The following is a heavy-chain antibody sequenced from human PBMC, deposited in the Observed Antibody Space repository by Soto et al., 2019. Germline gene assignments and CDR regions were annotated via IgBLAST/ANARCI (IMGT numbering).Heavy chain of an antibody. V-gene: IGHV1-69*01. D-gene: IGHD3-10*01. J-gene: IGHJ4*02. CDR1: GGIFSTYA. CDR2: IIPLFGTP. Sequence: QVQLVQSGAEVKKPGSSVKVSCKASGGIFSTYAISWLRQAPGKGLEWMGGIIPLFGTPNYAQRFQGRVTITADESTITAYMELSRLRSEDTAVYYCARDRDDYGSGNYYNRIDFWGQGTLVTVSS. CDR3: ARDRDDYGSGNYYNRIDF.